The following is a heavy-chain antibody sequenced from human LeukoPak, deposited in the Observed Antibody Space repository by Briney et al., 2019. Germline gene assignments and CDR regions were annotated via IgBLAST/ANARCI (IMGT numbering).Heavy chain of an antibody. CDR2: IRSKANSYAT. CDR3: TSLVAASY. Sequence: GGSLKLSCAASGFTFSGSAMHWVRQASGKGLEWDGRIRSKANSYATAYAASVKGRFTISRDDSKNTAYLQMNSLKPEDTAVYYCTSLVAASYWGQGTLVTVSS. CDR1: GFTFSGSA. J-gene: IGHJ4*02. D-gene: IGHD2-15*01. V-gene: IGHV3-73*01.